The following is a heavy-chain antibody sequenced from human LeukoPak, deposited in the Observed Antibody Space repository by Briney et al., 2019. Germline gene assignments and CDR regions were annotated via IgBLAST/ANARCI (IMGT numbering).Heavy chain of an antibody. Sequence: NPSETLSLTCAVYGGSFSGYYWSWIRQPPGKGLEWIGEINHSGSTNYNPSLKSRVTISVDTSKNQFSLKLSSVTAADTAVYYCARHRLYRARPFDIWGQGTMVTVSS. CDR2: INHSGST. D-gene: IGHD1-14*01. J-gene: IGHJ3*02. V-gene: IGHV4-34*01. CDR3: ARHRLYRARPFDI. CDR1: GGSFSGYY.